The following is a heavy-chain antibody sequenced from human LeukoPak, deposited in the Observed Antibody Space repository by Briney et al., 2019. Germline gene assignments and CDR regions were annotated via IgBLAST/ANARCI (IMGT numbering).Heavy chain of an antibody. J-gene: IGHJ4*02. CDR3: ARVPYYYDSSGYWSYFDY. CDR1: GGTFSSYA. Sequence: SVKVSCKAPGGTFSSYATSWVRQAPGQGLEWMGGIIPIFGTANYAQKFQGRVTITTDESTSTANMELSSLRSEDTAVYYCARVPYYYDSSGYWSYFDYWGQGTLVTVSS. D-gene: IGHD3-22*01. CDR2: IIPIFGTA. V-gene: IGHV1-69*05.